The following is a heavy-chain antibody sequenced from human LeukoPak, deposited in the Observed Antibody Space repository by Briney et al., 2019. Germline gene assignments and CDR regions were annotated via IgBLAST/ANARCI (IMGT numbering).Heavy chain of an antibody. Sequence: SETLSLTCTVSGGSISSSSYYWGWIRQPPGKGLEWIGSIYYSGSTYYNPSLKSRVTISVDTSKNQFSLKLGSVTAADTAVYYCALLIEMAFWSWGQGTLVTVSS. CDR1: GGSISSSSYY. CDR2: IYYSGST. V-gene: IGHV4-39*01. J-gene: IGHJ4*02. D-gene: IGHD5-24*01. CDR3: ALLIEMAFWS.